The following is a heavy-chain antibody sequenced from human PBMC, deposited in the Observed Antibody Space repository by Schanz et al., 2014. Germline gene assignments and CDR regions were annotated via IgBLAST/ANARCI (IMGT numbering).Heavy chain of an antibody. Sequence: EVQLVESGGGLVQPGGSLRLSCAASGFSFRTYLMNWVRQAPGKGLEWVSFISSSSSTIYYADSVKGRFTISRDNAKNSMYLQMNSLRDEDTAVYYSARDGERKGMLPYYFDYWGQGTLVTVSS. CDR3: ARDGERKGMLPYYFDY. J-gene: IGHJ4*02. D-gene: IGHD3-10*01. CDR1: GFSFRTYL. V-gene: IGHV3-48*02. CDR2: ISSSSSTI.